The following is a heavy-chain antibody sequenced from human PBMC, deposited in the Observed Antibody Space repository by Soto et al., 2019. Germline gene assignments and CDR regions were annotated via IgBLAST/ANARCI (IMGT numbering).Heavy chain of an antibody. V-gene: IGHV4-34*01. CDR1: GGSFSGYY. J-gene: IGHJ6*02. Sequence: PWVTLSLTCAVYGGSFSGYYWSWIRQPPGRGLEWIGEINHSGSTNYNPSLQSRVTISVDTSKNQFSLKLSSVTAADTAVYYCARGVVVALYYYYGMDVWGQGTTVTVSS. CDR3: ARGVVVALYYYYGMDV. CDR2: INHSGST. D-gene: IGHD2-2*01.